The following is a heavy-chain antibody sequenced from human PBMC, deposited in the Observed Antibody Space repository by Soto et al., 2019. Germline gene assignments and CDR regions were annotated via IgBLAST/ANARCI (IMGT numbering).Heavy chain of an antibody. CDR2: ISGSGGST. V-gene: IGHV3-23*01. CDR3: AKPLTFGGVIVNYYYYGMDV. Sequence: GGSLRLSCAASGFTFSSYAMSWVRQAPGKGLEWVSAISGSGGSTYYADTVKGRFTISRDNSKNTLYLQMNSLKADDTVVYYCAKPLTFGGVIVNYYYYGMDVWGQGTTVTVSS. D-gene: IGHD3-16*02. J-gene: IGHJ6*02. CDR1: GFTFSSYA.